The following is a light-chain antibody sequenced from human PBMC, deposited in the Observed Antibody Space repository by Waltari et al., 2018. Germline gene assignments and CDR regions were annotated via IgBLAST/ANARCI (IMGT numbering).Light chain of an antibody. CDR1: TTDLGSYNY. J-gene: IGLJ3*02. CDR2: DVT. CDR3: CSYAGSYTWV. V-gene: IGLV2-11*01. Sequence: SALTQPRSVSGSPGQSVTISCPGTTTDLGSYNYVSWYQQHPGKAPKLIILDVTKRPSGVPDRLSGSKSGNTASLTISGLRAEDEAEYYCCSYAGSYTWVFGGGTKLTVV.